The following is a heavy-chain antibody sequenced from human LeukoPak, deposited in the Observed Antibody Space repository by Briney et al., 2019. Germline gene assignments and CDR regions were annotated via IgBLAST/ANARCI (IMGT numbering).Heavy chain of an antibody. CDR3: ARSKRAVAGPGDY. CDR2: ISSSSSYI. CDR1: GFTFSSYS. V-gene: IGHV3-21*01. Sequence: GGSLRLSCAASGFTFSSYSMNWVRQASGKGLEWVSSISSSSSYIYYADSVKGRFTISRDNAKNSLYLQMNSLRAEDTAVYYCARSKRAVAGPGDYWGQGTLVTVSS. J-gene: IGHJ4*02. D-gene: IGHD6-19*01.